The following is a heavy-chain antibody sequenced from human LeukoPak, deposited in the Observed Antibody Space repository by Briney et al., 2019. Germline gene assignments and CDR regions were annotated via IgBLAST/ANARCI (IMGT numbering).Heavy chain of an antibody. D-gene: IGHD6-13*01. V-gene: IGHV4-59*08. Sequence: SETLSLTCTVSGDYSSDYDRSWVRQPPGKGLEWIGYIYYRGGTNYNPSLAWRVTISGDTSKNEFSLKLTSVTAADTAVYYCARGRLRVAPGVYYFEYWGQGTLVTVSS. J-gene: IGHJ4*02. CDR3: ARGRLRVAPGVYYFEY. CDR1: GDYSSDYD. CDR2: IYYRGGT.